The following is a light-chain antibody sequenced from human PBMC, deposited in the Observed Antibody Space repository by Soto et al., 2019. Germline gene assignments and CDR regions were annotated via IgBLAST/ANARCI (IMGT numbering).Light chain of an antibody. Sequence: QSALTQPASVSGSPGQSITISCTGTSSDVGGYNYVSWYQHHPGKAPKLMIYDVSNRPSGVSNRFSASKSGNTASLTISGLHAEDEADYYCSSYGSSNTVVFGGGTKLTVL. CDR1: SSDVGGYNY. V-gene: IGLV2-14*03. CDR2: DVS. J-gene: IGLJ2*01. CDR3: SSYGSSNTVV.